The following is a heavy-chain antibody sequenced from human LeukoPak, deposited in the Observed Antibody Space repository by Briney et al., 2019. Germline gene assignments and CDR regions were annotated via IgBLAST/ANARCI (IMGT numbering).Heavy chain of an antibody. V-gene: IGHV1-3*01. CDR1: GYTSTSYA. CDR2: INAGNGNT. D-gene: IGHD3-16*02. CDR3: ARGLSAPPLYDYVWGSYRPYGIDY. J-gene: IGHJ4*02. Sequence: ASVKVSCKASGYTSTSYAMHWVRQAPGQRLEWMGWINAGNGNTKYSQKFQGRVTITRDTSASTAYMELSSLRSEDTAVYYCARGLSAPPLYDYVWGSYRPYGIDYWGQGTLVTVSS.